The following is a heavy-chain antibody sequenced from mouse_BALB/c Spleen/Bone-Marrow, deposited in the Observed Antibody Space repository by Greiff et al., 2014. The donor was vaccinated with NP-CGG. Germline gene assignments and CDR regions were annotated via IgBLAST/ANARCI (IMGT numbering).Heavy chain of an antibody. D-gene: IGHD2-10*02. Sequence: EVNLVESGGGLVKPGGSLKLSCAASGFTFSSYAMSWVRQTPEKRLEWVATISSGGSYTYYPDSVKGRFTISRDNAKNTLYLQMSSLRSEDTAMYYCARRGYGNYVGCAMDYWGQGTSVTVSS. V-gene: IGHV5-9-1*01. J-gene: IGHJ4*01. CDR2: ISSGGSYT. CDR3: ARRGYGNYVGCAMDY. CDR1: GFTFSSYA.